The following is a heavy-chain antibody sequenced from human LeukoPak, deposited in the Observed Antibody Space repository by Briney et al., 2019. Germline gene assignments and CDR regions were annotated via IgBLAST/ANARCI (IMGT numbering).Heavy chain of an antibody. J-gene: IGHJ5*02. CDR3: ASGADYVWGSYRYYWFDP. D-gene: IGHD3-16*02. CDR1: GGTFSSYA. Sequence: GASVKVSCKASGGTFSSYAISWVRQAHGQGLEWMGGIIPIFGTANYAQKFQGRVTITADESTSTAYIELSSLRSEDTAVYYCASGADYVWGSYRYYWFDPWGQGTLVTVSS. CDR2: IIPIFGTA. V-gene: IGHV1-69*13.